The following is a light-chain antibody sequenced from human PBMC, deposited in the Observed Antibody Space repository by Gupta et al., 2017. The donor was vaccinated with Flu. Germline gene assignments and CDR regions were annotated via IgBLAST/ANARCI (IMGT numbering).Light chain of an antibody. CDR3: QVWDSSSDHWV. Sequence: GQTARITCGGDNIGTKAVHWYQQKPGQAPALLVYDDSNRPSGIPERFSGSNSGNTATLTISRVEAGDEADYYCQVWDSSSDHWVFGGGTKLTVL. V-gene: IGLV3-21*02. J-gene: IGLJ3*02. CDR2: DDS. CDR1: NIGTKA.